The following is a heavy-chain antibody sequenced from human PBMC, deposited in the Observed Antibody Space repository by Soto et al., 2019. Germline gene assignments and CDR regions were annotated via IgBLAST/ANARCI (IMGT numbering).Heavy chain of an antibody. Sequence: GSLRLSCAASGFTFSSYSMNWVRQAPGKGLEWVSYISSSSSTIYYADSVKGRFTISRDNAKNSLYLQMNSLRDEDTAVYYCARDFTYYDFWSGYSVFYGMDVWGQGTTV. V-gene: IGHV3-48*02. J-gene: IGHJ6*02. D-gene: IGHD3-3*01. CDR1: GFTFSSYS. CDR3: ARDFTYYDFWSGYSVFYGMDV. CDR2: ISSSSSTI.